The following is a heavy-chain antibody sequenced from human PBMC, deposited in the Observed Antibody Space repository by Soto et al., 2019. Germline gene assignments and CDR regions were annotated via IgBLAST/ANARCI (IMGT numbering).Heavy chain of an antibody. J-gene: IGHJ6*02. CDR3: ARDLRVGNTHYYYYGLDV. CDR2: INASGGST. V-gene: IGHV3-23*01. D-gene: IGHD1-26*01. Sequence: PGGSLRLSCAASGFPLRSYVMSWVRQAPGKGLEWVSGINASGGSTYYAYSVKGRFTISRDNSKNTLYLQLNSLRAEDTAVYFCARDLRVGNTHYYYYGLDVWGQGTTVTVSS. CDR1: GFPLRSYV.